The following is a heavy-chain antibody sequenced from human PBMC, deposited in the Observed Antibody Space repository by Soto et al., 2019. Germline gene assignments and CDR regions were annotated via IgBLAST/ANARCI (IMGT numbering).Heavy chain of an antibody. CDR3: ARGLVSSSPHFDY. J-gene: IGHJ4*02. D-gene: IGHD6-6*01. CDR1: GGSISSGGYS. Sequence: SETLSLTCAVSGGSISSGGYSWSWIRQPPGKGLEWIGYIYHSGSTYYNPSLKSRVTISVDRSKNQFSLKLSSVTAADTAVYYCARGLVSSSPHFDYWGQGTLVTVSS. V-gene: IGHV4-30-2*01. CDR2: IYHSGST.